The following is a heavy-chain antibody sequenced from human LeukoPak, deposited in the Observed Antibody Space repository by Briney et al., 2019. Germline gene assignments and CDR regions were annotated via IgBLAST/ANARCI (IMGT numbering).Heavy chain of an antibody. CDR3: GKYSDYGDYLDWFDP. D-gene: IGHD4-17*01. CDR2: ISYHGSNK. V-gene: IGHV3-30*18. J-gene: IGHJ5*02. CDR1: GFTFSSYG. Sequence: GGSLRLSCAASGFTFSSYGMHWVRQAPGKGLEWVAVISYHGSNKYYADSVKGRFTISRDNSKNTLYLQMNSLRAEDTAVYHCGKYSDYGDYLDWFDPWGQGTLVTVSS.